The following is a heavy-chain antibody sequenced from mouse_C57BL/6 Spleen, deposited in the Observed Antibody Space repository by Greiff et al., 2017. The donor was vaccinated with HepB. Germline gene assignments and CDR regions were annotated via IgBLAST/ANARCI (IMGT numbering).Heavy chain of an antibody. Sequence: VQLQQSGAELVKPGASVKLSCKASGYTFTSYWMQWVKQRPGQGLEWIGEIDPSASYTNYNQKFKGKATLTVDTSSSTAYMQLSSLTSEDSAVYYGARKRHSSGGYWGQGTTLTVSS. D-gene: IGHD3-1*01. CDR1: GYTFTSYW. CDR3: ARKRHSSGGY. V-gene: IGHV1-50*01. J-gene: IGHJ2*01. CDR2: IDPSASYT.